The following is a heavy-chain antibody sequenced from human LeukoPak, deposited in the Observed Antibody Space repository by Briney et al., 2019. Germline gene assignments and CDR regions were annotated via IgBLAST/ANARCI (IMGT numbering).Heavy chain of an antibody. CDR1: GGSISSGSYY. D-gene: IGHD3-16*01. CDR2: VYTRGNT. J-gene: IGHJ5*02. V-gene: IGHV4-61*02. CDR3: AREGQYDYLAWLFDP. Sequence: SETLSLTCTVSGGSISSGSYYWSWIRQPAGKGLEWIGRVYTRGNTNYNPSLKSRVTILLDTSKNQFSLKLSSVTAADTAVYYCAREGQYDYLAWLFDPWGQGTLVTVSS.